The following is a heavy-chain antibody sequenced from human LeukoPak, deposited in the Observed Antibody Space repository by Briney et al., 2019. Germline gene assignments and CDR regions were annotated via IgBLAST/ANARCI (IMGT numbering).Heavy chain of an antibody. CDR1: GYTFTSYG. CDR2: ISAYNGNT. J-gene: IGHJ4*02. D-gene: IGHD3-22*01. V-gene: IGHV1-18*01. CDR3: ARDLPGITMIVVAVRWDY. Sequence: ASVKVSCKASGYTFTSYGISWVRQAPGQGLEWMGWISAYNGNTNYAQKLQGRVTMTTDASTSTAYMELRSLRSDDKAVYYCARDLPGITMIVVAVRWDYWGQGTLVTVSS.